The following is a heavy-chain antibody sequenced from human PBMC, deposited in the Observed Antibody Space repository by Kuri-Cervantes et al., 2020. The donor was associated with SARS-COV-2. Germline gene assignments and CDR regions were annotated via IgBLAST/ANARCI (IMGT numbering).Heavy chain of an antibody. V-gene: IGHV3-30*02. CDR2: IRYDGSNK. D-gene: IGHD3-9*01. CDR3: ARGRGYFKRNWFDP. J-gene: IGHJ5*02. Sequence: GESLKISCAASGFMFSSYDMDWIRQAPGKGLEWVAFIRYDGSNKYYADSVKGRFTISRDNSKDTLYLQMNSLRAEDTAVYYCARGRGYFKRNWFDPWGQGTLVTVSS. CDR1: GFMFSSYD.